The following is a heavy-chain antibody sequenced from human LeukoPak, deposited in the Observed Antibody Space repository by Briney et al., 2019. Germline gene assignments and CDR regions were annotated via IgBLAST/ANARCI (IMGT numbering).Heavy chain of an antibody. V-gene: IGHV3-21*01. J-gene: IGHJ3*02. Sequence: GGSLRLSCAASGFTFSSYSMNWVRQAPGKGLEWVSSISSSSSYIYYADSVKGRFTISRDNAKNSLYLQMNSLRAEDTAVYYCARFKGIAVAGIPHDAFDIWGQGRMVTVSS. CDR1: GFTFSSYS. CDR3: ARFKGIAVAGIPHDAFDI. CDR2: ISSSSSYI. D-gene: IGHD6-19*01.